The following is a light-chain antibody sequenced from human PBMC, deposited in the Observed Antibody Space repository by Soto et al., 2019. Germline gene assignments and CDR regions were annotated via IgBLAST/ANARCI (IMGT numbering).Light chain of an antibody. CDR1: QTINSF. V-gene: IGKV1-5*01. CDR3: QQYYRYPWT. J-gene: IGKJ1*01. Sequence: DIQMTQSPSTLSASVGDRVTITCRASQTINSFLAWYQQTPVKAPKLLIYDASSLQSGVPSRFSGGGSGTEFTLTISSLQPDDFATFHCQQYYRYPWTFGQGTKVEIK. CDR2: DAS.